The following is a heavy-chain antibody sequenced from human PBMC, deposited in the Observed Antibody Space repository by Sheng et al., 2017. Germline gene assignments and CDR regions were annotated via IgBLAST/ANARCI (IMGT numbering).Heavy chain of an antibody. V-gene: IGHV4-59*01. D-gene: IGHD6-19*01. J-gene: IGHJ6*03. CDR2: IYYSGST. CDR3: ARVWGDSSGWYVGYYYYYMDV. Sequence: QVQLQESGPGLVKPSETLSLTCTVSGGSISSYYWSWIRQPPGKGLEWIGYIYYSGSTNYNPSLKSRVTISVDTSKNQFSLKLSSVTAADTAVYYCARVWGDSSGWYVGYYYYYMDVWGQGTTVTVSS. CDR1: GGSISSYY.